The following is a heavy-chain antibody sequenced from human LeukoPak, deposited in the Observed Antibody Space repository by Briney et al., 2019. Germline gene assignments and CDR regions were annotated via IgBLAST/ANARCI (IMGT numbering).Heavy chain of an antibody. D-gene: IGHD1-26*01. CDR2: IYSGGST. CDR3: ARDRSVGATTTNAFDI. V-gene: IGHV3-53*01. CDR1: GFTVSSNY. J-gene: IGHJ3*02. Sequence: PGGSLRLSCAASGFTVSSNYMSWVRQAPGKGLEWVSVIYSGGSTYYADSVKGRFTISRDNSKNTLYLQMNSLRAEDTAVYYCARDRSVGATTTNAFDIWGQGTIVTVSS.